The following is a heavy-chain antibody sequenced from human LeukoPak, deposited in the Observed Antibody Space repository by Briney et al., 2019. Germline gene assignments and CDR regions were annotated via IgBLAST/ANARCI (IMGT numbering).Heavy chain of an antibody. CDR1: GYTFTGYY. CDR2: INPNSGGT. J-gene: IGHJ5*02. D-gene: IGHD3-10*01. V-gene: IGHV1-2*02. CDR3: ARELLPYSSGSYYNEGHWFDP. Sequence: ASVKVSCKASGYTFTGYYMHWVRQAPGQGLEWMGWINPNSGGTNYAQKFQGRVTMTRDTSISTAYMELSRLRSDDTAVYYCARELLPYSSGSYYNEGHWFDPWGQGTLVTVSS.